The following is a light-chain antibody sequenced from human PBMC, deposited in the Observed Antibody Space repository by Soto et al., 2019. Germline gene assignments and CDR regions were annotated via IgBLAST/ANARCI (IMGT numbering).Light chain of an antibody. Sequence: SALTRPASVSGSAGRSSAISCTGTSSDVGGYSYVSWYQQQPGKAPKLVISDVSNRPSGVSDRFSGSKSGNTASLTISGLQTEHEADYYCASYTPRTTYVSGTGTKV. CDR2: DVS. V-gene: IGLV2-14*01. J-gene: IGLJ1*01. CDR3: ASYTPRTTYV. CDR1: SSDVGGYSY.